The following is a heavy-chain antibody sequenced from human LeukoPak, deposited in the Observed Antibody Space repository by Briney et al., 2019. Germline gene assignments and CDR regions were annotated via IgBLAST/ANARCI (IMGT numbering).Heavy chain of an antibody. CDR1: GGSFSGYY. CDR2: INHSGST. Sequence: SETLSLTCAVYGGSFSGYYWSWIRQPPGKGLEWIGEINHSGSTNYNPSLKSRVTISVDTSKNQFSLKLSSVTAADTAVYYCARHDRSLLWFGELLGFDYWGQGTLVTVSS. D-gene: IGHD3-10*01. V-gene: IGHV4-34*01. J-gene: IGHJ4*02. CDR3: ARHDRSLLWFGELLGFDY.